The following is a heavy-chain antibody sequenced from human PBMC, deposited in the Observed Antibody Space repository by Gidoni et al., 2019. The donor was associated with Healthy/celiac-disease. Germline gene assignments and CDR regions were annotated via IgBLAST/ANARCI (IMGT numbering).Heavy chain of an antibody. CDR1: GYTFTGYY. J-gene: IGHJ5*02. CDR3: ASGRAYDILLGYNWFDP. V-gene: IGHV1-2*04. D-gene: IGHD3-9*01. Sequence: VQLVQSGAEVKKPGASVKVSCKASGYTFTGYYMHWVRQAPGQGLEWMGWINPNSGGTNYAQKFQGWVTMTKDTSISTAYMELSRLRSDDTAVYYCASGRAYDILLGYNWFDPWGQGTLVTVSS. CDR2: INPNSGGT.